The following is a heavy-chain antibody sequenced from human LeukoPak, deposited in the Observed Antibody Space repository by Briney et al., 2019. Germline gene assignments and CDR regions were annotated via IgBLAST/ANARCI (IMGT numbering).Heavy chain of an antibody. CDR1: GYTFTSYG. D-gene: IGHD3-9*01. CDR2: ISAYNGNT. CDR3: GRDRVNDILTGYSNFQH. V-gene: IGHV1-18*01. J-gene: IGHJ1*01. Sequence: ASVKVSCKASGYTFTSYGISWVRQAPGQGLEWMGWISAYNGNTNYAQQLQGRVTMTTATSTSTAYMELRSLRSDDTAVYYCGRDRVNDILTGYSNFQHWGQGTLVTVSS.